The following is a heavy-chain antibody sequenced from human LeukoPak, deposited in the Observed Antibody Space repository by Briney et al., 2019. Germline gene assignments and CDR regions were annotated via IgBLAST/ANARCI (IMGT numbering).Heavy chain of an antibody. CDR3: ARVYCSSTSCYREPSYYCYYMDV. V-gene: IGHV1-18*01. Sequence: ASVKVSCKASGYTFTSYGISWVRQAPGQGLEWMGWISAYNGNTNYAQKLQGRVTMTTDTSTSTAYMELRSLRSDDTAVYYCARVYCSSTSCYREPSYYCYYMDVWGKGTTVTASS. CDR1: GYTFTSYG. J-gene: IGHJ6*03. D-gene: IGHD2-2*02. CDR2: ISAYNGNT.